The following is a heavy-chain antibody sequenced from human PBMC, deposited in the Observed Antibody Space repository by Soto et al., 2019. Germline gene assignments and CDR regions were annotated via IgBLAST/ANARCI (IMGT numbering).Heavy chain of an antibody. CDR3: ARGRILMPFRGPTHYSGMDV. CDR2: IYHPGRT. Sequence: QLQLQASGSGLVKPSQTMSLTCVVSGDSIRGSPYSWTWIRQPPGKGLEWIGHIYHPGRTSYNPSLRSRVFMSVDRSKGQFSLTVNSVTAADTAVYYCARGRILMPFRGPTHYSGMDVWGQGTTVSVSS. V-gene: IGHV4-30-2*01. D-gene: IGHD3-16*01. CDR1: GDSIRGSPYS. J-gene: IGHJ6*02.